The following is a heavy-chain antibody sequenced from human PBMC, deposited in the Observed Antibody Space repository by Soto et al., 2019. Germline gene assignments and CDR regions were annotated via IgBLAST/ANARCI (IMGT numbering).Heavy chain of an antibody. CDR3: AKGYEGQYRTRGDAFDF. D-gene: IGHD3-3*01. V-gene: IGHV3-30*18. Sequence: QVQLVESGGDVVQPGRSLRLSCAVSGFTFSNYGMHWVRQAPGKGLEWVAFISNDVNTKDYAESVKGRFTISRDNSKNTQYMQMNNLITQDRAVYFCAKGYEGQYRTRGDAFDFWGRGTTVTVSS. CDR2: ISNDVNTK. CDR1: GFTFSNYG. J-gene: IGHJ3*01.